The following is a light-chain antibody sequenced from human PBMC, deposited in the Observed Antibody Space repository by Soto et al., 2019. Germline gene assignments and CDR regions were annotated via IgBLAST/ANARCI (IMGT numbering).Light chain of an antibody. CDR3: LDYGSPPYT. CDR1: QSVSRGN. Sequence: VLTQSPGILSLSPGERVILSCRASQSVSRGNLAWYQHKSGQAPRLLIYGGSIRATGIPDRFSGSGSGTDFTLTISGLEPEDFALYYCLDYGSPPYTFAQGTKL. V-gene: IGKV3-20*01. J-gene: IGKJ2*01. CDR2: GGS.